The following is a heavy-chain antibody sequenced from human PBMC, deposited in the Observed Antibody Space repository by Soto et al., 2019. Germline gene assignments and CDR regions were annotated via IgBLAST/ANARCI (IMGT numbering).Heavy chain of an antibody. Sequence: EVQLVESGGGLVQPGRSLRLSCAASGFTFDDYAMHWVRQAPGKGLEWVSGISWNSGSIGYADSVKGRFTISRDNAKNSLYLQMNSLRAEDTAMYYCAKDLLAPAVKRAFDYWGEGTLVTVSS. D-gene: IGHD6-19*01. CDR1: GFTFDDYA. CDR3: AKDLLAPAVKRAFDY. J-gene: IGHJ4*02. V-gene: IGHV3-9*01. CDR2: ISWNSGSI.